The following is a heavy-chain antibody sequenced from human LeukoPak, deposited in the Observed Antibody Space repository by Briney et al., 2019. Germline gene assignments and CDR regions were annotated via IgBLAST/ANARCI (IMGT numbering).Heavy chain of an antibody. J-gene: IGHJ4*02. D-gene: IGHD5-12*01. CDR2: INPSGGST. Sequence: ASVKVSCKASGYTFTSYYMHWVRQAPGQGLEWMGIINPSGGSTSYAQKFQGRVTMTRDTSTGTVYMELSSLRSEDTAVYYCARWYSGYDLTGYFDYWGQGTLVTVSS. CDR1: GYTFTSYY. V-gene: IGHV1-46*01. CDR3: ARWYSGYDLTGYFDY.